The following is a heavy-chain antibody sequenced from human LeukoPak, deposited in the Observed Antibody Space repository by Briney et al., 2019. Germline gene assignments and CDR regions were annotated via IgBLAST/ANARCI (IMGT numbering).Heavy chain of an antibody. J-gene: IGHJ4*02. CDR3: ARDIYGSGYGLFDV. V-gene: IGHV4-59*01. Sequence: SETLSLTCTVSGVSISTYYWSWVRQPPGKGLEWIAYIHYTGTINYNPSLKSRLSTTVDTSKRQFSMTLSSVTAADTAVYYCARDIYGSGYGLFDVWGQGALVSVSA. D-gene: IGHD3-10*01. CDR2: IHYTGTI. CDR1: GVSISTYY.